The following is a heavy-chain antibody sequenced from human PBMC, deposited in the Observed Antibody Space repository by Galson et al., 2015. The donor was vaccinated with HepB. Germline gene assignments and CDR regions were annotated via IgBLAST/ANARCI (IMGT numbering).Heavy chain of an antibody. CDR1: GFTFSSYA. CDR2: ISYDGRSQ. CDR3: ARDSRGRDTPHYYESWFDP. J-gene: IGHJ5*02. D-gene: IGHD3-22*01. V-gene: IGHV3-30*04. Sequence: SLRLSCAASGFTFSSYAVHWVRQAPGKGLEWVAVISYDGRSQIYADSVKGRFTISRDNSKNTLLLQMNSLRAEDTAVYYCARDSRGRDTPHYYESWFDPWGQGTLVTVSS.